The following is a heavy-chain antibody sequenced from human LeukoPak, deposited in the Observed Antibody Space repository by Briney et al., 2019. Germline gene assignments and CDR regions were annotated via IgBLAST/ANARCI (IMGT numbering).Heavy chain of an antibody. CDR1: GGSISSGGYY. V-gene: IGHV4-30-2*01. Sequence: SETLSLTCTVSGGSISSGGYYWSWIRQPPGKGLEWIGYIYHSGSTYYNPSLKSRVTISVDRSKNQFSLKLGSVTAADTAVYYCARARSDASFDYWGQGTLVTVSS. CDR2: IYHSGST. D-gene: IGHD2-21*02. J-gene: IGHJ4*02. CDR3: ARARSDASFDY.